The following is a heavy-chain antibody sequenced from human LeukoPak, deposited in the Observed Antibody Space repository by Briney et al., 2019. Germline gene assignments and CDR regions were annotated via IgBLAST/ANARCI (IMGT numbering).Heavy chain of an antibody. Sequence: SETLSLTCTVSGGSISSYYWSWIRQPPGKGLEWIGYIYYSGSTNYNPSLKSLVTISVDTSKNQFSLKLSSVTAADTAVYYCARGDDLKAFDYWGQGTLVTVSS. CDR3: ARGDDLKAFDY. D-gene: IGHD2-21*02. V-gene: IGHV4-59*01. J-gene: IGHJ4*02. CDR2: IYYSGST. CDR1: GGSISSYY.